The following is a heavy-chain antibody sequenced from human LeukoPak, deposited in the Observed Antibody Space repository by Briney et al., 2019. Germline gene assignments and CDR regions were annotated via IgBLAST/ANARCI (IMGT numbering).Heavy chain of an antibody. V-gene: IGHV4-59*01. J-gene: IGHJ4*02. Sequence: PSETLSLTCTVSGGSISSYYWSWIRQPPGKGLEWIGYIYYSGTTDYNPSLKNLVTILVDTSNNQFSLKVSSVTAADTAVYCCARSSGAYRSFDYWGQGTLVPVSS. D-gene: IGHD1-26*01. CDR1: GGSISSYY. CDR3: ARSSGAYRSFDY. CDR2: IYYSGTT.